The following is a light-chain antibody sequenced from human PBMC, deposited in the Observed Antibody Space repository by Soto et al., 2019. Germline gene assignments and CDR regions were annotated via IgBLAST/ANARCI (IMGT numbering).Light chain of an antibody. CDR1: QILSSSH. CDR2: AAS. CDR3: QQSGDSPIP. V-gene: IGKV3-20*01. J-gene: IGKJ5*01. Sequence: EDGLTQSPGTLSLSPGERATLSCTASQILSSSHVAWYQHKHGQAPRLLSYAASNRATGRPDRFSGGGSGTDFTLTISRLEPEDFAVYYCQQSGDSPIPFGQGTRLE.